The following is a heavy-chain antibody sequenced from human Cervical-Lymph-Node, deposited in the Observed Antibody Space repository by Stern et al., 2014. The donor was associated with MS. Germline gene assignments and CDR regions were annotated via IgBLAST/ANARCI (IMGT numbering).Heavy chain of an antibody. J-gene: IGHJ4*02. V-gene: IGHV3-30*03. D-gene: IGHD2-8*01. CDR1: GFTFSSYG. Sequence: VQLLESGGAVVQPGGSLRLSCAASGFTFSSYGMHWVRQAPGKGLEWVTVISYDGNHKYYAASVKGRLTISRDNSKITLHLQMNSVTPDDTAIYYCARDYEDTSMLFDHWGQGTLVTVSS. CDR2: ISYDGNHK. CDR3: ARDYEDTSMLFDH.